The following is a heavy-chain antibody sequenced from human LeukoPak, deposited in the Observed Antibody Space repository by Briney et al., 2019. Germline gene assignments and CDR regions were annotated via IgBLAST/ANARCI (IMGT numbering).Heavy chain of an antibody. V-gene: IGHV4-34*01. Sequence: SETLSLTCAVYGGSFSGYYWSWIRQPPGKGLEWIGEINHSGSTNYNPSLKSRVTISVDTSKNQFSLKLNSVTAADTAVYYCARSTWLLDKWGQGTLVTVSS. CDR3: ARSTWLLDK. J-gene: IGHJ4*02. CDR2: INHSGST. CDR1: GGSFSGYY. D-gene: IGHD3-22*01.